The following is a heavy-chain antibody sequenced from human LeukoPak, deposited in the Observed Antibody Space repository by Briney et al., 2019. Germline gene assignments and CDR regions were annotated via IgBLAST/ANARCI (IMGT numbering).Heavy chain of an antibody. J-gene: IGHJ4*02. CDR2: IYYSGST. CDR1: GGSISSSSYY. D-gene: IGHD2-2*02. CDR3: ARDCSSTSCYRGYSGYDN. V-gene: IGHV4-39*07. Sequence: SETLSLTCTVSGGSISSSSYYWGWIRQPPGKGLEWIGSIYYSGSTYYNPPLKSRVTISVDTSKNQFSLKLSSVTAADTAVYYCARDCSSTSCYRGYSGYDNWGQGTLVTVSS.